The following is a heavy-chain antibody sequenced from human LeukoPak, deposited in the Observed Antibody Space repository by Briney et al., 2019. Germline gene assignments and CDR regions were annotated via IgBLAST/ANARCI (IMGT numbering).Heavy chain of an antibody. V-gene: IGHV3-11*01. CDR3: ETSSFYGQL. CDR1: GFSFSDTY. Sequence: PGGTLRLSCAASGFSFSDTYMSWIRQAPGKGLEGIANIATGGYTLEYADSVRGRFTISRDNAKNSLYLQMNSLSVEDGAVYYCETSSFYGQLWAQGTVVTVSS. J-gene: IGHJ1*01. D-gene: IGHD2/OR15-2a*01. CDR2: IATGGYTL.